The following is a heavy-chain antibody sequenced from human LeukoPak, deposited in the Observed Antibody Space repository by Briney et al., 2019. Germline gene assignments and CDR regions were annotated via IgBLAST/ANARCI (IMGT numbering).Heavy chain of an antibody. CDR1: GYTFTSYG. CDR2: ISAYNGNT. D-gene: IGHD4-17*01. J-gene: IGHJ4*02. Sequence: ASVKVSCKASGYTFTSYGISWVRQAPGQGLEWMGWISAYNGNTNYARKLQGRVTMTTDTSTSTAYMELRSLRSDDTAVYYCARDLEDYGDYVNLDYWGQGTLVTVSS. CDR3: ARDLEDYGDYVNLDY. V-gene: IGHV1-18*04.